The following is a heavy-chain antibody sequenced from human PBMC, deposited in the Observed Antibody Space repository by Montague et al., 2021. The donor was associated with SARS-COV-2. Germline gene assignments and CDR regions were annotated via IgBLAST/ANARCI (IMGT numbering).Heavy chain of an antibody. V-gene: IGHV3-21*01. CDR3: ARLGDGVVPSPILGVGPYYSYYYMDV. Sequence: SLRLSCAASGFTFSFYSMNWVRQAPGKGLEWVSSITSGSTYIYYADSVRGRFTISRDNAKNSLYLQMTSLRAADTAVYYCARLGDGVVPSPILGVGPYYSYYYMDVWGKGTTVTVSS. CDR1: GFTFSFYS. CDR2: ITSGSTYI. J-gene: IGHJ6*03. D-gene: IGHD3-10*01.